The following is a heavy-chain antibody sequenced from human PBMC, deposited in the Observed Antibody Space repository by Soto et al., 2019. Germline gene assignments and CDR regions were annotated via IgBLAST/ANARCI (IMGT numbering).Heavy chain of an antibody. Sequence: PGGSPRLSCAASGFTFSSYSMNWFRQAPGKGLEWISYISHTGNTIYYADSVKGRFTISRDNAKNSLFVQMNSLRGEDTAVYYCARARFGGYDRGYSDCWGQGTLVTVSS. J-gene: IGHJ4*02. CDR3: ARARFGGYDRGYSDC. D-gene: IGHD5-12*01. CDR1: GFTFSSYS. CDR2: ISHTGNTI. V-gene: IGHV3-48*01.